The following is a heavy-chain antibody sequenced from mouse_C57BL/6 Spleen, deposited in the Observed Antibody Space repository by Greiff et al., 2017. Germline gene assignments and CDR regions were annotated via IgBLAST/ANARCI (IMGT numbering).Heavy chain of an antibody. Sequence: QVQLQQSGPELVKPGASVKISCKASGYAFSSSWMNWVKQRPGKGLEWIGRIYPGDGDTNYNGKFKGKATLTADKSSSTAYMQLSSLTSEDSAVYFCARSGYGNYPYFDYWGQGTTLTGSS. CDR3: ARSGYGNYPYFDY. CDR1: GYAFSSSW. V-gene: IGHV1-82*01. CDR2: IYPGDGDT. J-gene: IGHJ2*01. D-gene: IGHD2-1*01.